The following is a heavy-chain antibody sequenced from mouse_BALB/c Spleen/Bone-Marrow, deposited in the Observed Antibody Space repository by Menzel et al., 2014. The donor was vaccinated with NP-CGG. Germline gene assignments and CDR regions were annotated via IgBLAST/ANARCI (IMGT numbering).Heavy chain of an antibody. D-gene: IGHD4-1*01. J-gene: IGHJ3*01. CDR3: ARNANWLFAY. CDR2: INPGSGGT. Sequence: QVQLKESGAELVRPGTSVKVSCKASGYAFTNYLIEWVKQRPGQGLEWIGVINPGSGGTNYNEEFKGKATLTADKSSSTAYMQLSSLTSDDSAVYFCARNANWLFAYWGQGTLVTVSA. V-gene: IGHV1-54*01. CDR1: GYAFTNYL.